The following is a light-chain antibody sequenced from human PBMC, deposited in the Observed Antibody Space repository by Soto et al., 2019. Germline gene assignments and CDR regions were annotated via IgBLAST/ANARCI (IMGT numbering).Light chain of an antibody. CDR1: SSDVGGYNY. V-gene: IGLV2-14*01. CDR3: QSYDSSNHGV. CDR2: DVN. Sequence: QSVLTQPASVSGSPGQSITISCTGTSSDVGGYNYVSWYQQHPGKAPKLLIYDVNNRPSVVSNRFSGSKSGNTASLTISGLKTEDEADYYCQSYDSSNHGVFGGGTKLTVL. J-gene: IGLJ2*01.